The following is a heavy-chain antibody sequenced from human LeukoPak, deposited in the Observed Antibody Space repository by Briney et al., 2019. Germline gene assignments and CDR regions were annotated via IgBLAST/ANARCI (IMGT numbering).Heavy chain of an antibody. J-gene: IGHJ2*01. D-gene: IGHD5-18*01. CDR1: GYTFTSYG. V-gene: IGHV1-18*01. Sequence: ASVKVSCKASGYTFTSYGISWVRQAPGQGLEWMGWISAYNGNTNYAQKLQGRVTMTTDTSTSTAYMELRSLRSDDTVVYYCARDKRRGYSYGPSPNWYFDLWGRGTLVTVSS. CDR3: ARDKRRGYSYGPSPNWYFDL. CDR2: ISAYNGNT.